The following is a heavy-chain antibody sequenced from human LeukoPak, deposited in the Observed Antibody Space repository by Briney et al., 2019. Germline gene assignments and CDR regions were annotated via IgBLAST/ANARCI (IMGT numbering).Heavy chain of an antibody. V-gene: IGHV3-48*03. J-gene: IGHJ4*02. CDR2: ISSSGSTI. Sequence: GGSLRLSCAASGFTVSSYEMNWVRQAPGKGLEWVSYISSSGSTIYYADSVKGRFTISRDNAKNSLYLQMNSLRAEDTAVYYCARRRYSSGWYYFDYWGQGTLVTVSS. CDR3: ARRRYSSGWYYFDY. D-gene: IGHD6-19*01. CDR1: GFTVSSYE.